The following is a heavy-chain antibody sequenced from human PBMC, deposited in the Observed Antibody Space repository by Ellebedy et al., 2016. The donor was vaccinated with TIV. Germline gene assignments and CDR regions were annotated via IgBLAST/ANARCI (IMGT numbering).Heavy chain of an antibody. Sequence: ASVKVSCKASGYTFTGYYMHWVRQAPGQGLEWMGWINPNSGGTNYAQKFQDWVTMTRDTSISTAYMELSSLRSEDTAVYYCARGGHYYDSSGYLNMAFDIWGQGTTVTVSS. D-gene: IGHD3-22*01. CDR1: GYTFTGYY. V-gene: IGHV1-2*04. CDR2: INPNSGGT. CDR3: ARGGHYYDSSGYLNMAFDI. J-gene: IGHJ3*02.